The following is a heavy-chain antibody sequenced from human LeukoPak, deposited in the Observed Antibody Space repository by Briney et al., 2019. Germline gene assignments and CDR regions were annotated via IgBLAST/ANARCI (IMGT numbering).Heavy chain of an antibody. CDR3: ARHVAGGIIDY. CDR1: GGSFSGYY. D-gene: IGHD6-13*01. J-gene: IGHJ4*02. Sequence: SETLSLTCAVYGGSFSGYYWSWIRQSPGKGLEWIGEINHSGSTNYNPSLKSRVTISVDTSKNQFSLKLSSVTAADTAVYYCARHVAGGIIDYWGQGTLVTVSS. CDR2: INHSGST. V-gene: IGHV4-34*01.